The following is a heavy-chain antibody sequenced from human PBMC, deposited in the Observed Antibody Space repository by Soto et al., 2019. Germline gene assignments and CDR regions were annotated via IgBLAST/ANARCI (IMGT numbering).Heavy chain of an antibody. CDR1: GGSVSNKTYY. Sequence: SETLSLTCSVSGGSVSNKTYYWSWIRQPPGKRLEWIGYVYYSGTTNYNPSLKSRVTISVDLSKNQFPLRLSSVTTADTALYYCARTTAVPNTLRSRYFFDYWGQGTLVTVSS. V-gene: IGHV4-61*01. D-gene: IGHD4-17*01. J-gene: IGHJ4*02. CDR2: VYYSGTT. CDR3: ARTTAVPNTLRSRYFFDY.